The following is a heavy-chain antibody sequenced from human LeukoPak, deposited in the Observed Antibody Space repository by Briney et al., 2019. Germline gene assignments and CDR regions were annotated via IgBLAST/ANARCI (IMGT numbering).Heavy chain of an antibody. D-gene: IGHD4-17*01. V-gene: IGHV1-2*02. Sequence: ASVKVSCKTSGYTFTGYYVHWVRQAPGQGLEWMGWINPISGGTNYAQKFQGRVTLTRDTSITTAYMELSGLRSDDTAVYFCARGKRTAVTAFIDYSGQGTLVTVSS. CDR3: ARGKRTAVTAFIDY. CDR1: GYTFTGYY. CDR2: INPISGGT. J-gene: IGHJ4*02.